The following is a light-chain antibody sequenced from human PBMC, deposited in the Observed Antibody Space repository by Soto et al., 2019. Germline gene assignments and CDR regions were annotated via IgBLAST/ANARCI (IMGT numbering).Light chain of an antibody. J-gene: IGLJ1*01. CDR2: DVI. Sequence: QSVLTRPRSVSGSPGQSVTFSCTGTSSDVGAFIYVSWYQQHPGKAPKLIIYDVIKRPSGVPDRFSGSKSGNTASLTISGLQAQDEGDYYCCSYAGSYTQVFGTGTKVAVL. CDR1: SSDVGAFIY. V-gene: IGLV2-11*01. CDR3: CSYAGSYTQV.